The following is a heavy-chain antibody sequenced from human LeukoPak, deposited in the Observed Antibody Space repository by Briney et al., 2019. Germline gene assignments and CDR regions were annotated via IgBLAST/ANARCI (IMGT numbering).Heavy chain of an antibody. CDR3: AGREGVAGLIYFDY. J-gene: IGHJ4*02. D-gene: IGHD6-19*01. CDR2: ISGSGGST. V-gene: IGHV3-23*01. Sequence: PGGSLRLSCAASGFTFSDYYMSWIRQAPGKGLEWVSAISGSGGSTYYADSVKGRFTISRDNSKNTLYLQMNSLRAEDTAVYYCAGREGVAGLIYFDYWGQGTLVTVSS. CDR1: GFTFSDYY.